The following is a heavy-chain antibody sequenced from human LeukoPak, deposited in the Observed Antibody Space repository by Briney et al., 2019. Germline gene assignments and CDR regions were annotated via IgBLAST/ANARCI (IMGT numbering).Heavy chain of an antibody. J-gene: IGHJ3*02. CDR3: ARSLGAVYDAFDI. CDR1: GFTFGSYS. CDR2: ISSSSSTI. Sequence: PGGSLRLSCAVSGFTFGSYSMNWVRQAPGKGLEWVSYISSSSSTIYYADSVKGRFTISRDNAKNSLYLQMNSLRAEDTAVYYCARSLGAVYDAFDIWGQGTMVIVSS. V-gene: IGHV3-48*01. D-gene: IGHD3-16*01.